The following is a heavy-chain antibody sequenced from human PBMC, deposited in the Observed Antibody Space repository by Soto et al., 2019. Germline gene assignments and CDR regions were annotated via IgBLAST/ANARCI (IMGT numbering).Heavy chain of an antibody. CDR1: GFSLSTDGVG. D-gene: IGHD2-2*01. J-gene: IGHJ3*01. CDR2: IYWDDDQ. V-gene: IGHV2-5*02. Sequence: QITLKESGPTLVKPTQTLTLTCTFSGFSLSTDGVGVGWIRQPPGKALEWLALIYWDDDQRYSPSLKTRLTITKDTSKDQVGLTIANMVPVDTATYYCAHAYGGTSWPNDAFDVWGQGTVVTVSS. CDR3: AHAYGGTSWPNDAFDV.